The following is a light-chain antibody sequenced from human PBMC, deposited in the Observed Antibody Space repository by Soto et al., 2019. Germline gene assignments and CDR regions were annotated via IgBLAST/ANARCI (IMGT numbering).Light chain of an antibody. J-gene: IGKJ4*01. V-gene: IGKV3-11*01. CDR1: QSVSSY. CDR2: DAS. Sequence: EIVLTQSPATLSLSPGERATLSCRASQSVSSYLAWYQQKPGQAPRLLIYDASNRATGIPARFSGSGSGTDFTLANTCLEPDDFVVYYCQQRSNWPPLTFGGGTKVEIK. CDR3: QQRSNWPPLT.